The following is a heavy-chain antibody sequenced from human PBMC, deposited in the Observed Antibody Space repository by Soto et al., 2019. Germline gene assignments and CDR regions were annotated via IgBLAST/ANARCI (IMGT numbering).Heavy chain of an antibody. CDR1: GGTFSSYT. D-gene: IGHD3-10*01. J-gene: IGHJ4*02. CDR2: IIPILGIA. V-gene: IGHV1-69*02. Sequence: ASVKVSCKASGGTFSSYTISWVRQAPGQGLEWMGRIIPILGIANYAQKFQGRVTITADKSTSTAYMELSSLRSEDTAVYYCARFGVGKPPNFDYWGQGTLVTVSS. CDR3: ARFGVGKPPNFDY.